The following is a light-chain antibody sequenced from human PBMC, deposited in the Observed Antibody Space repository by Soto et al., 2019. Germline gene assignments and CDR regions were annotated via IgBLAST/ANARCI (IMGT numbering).Light chain of an antibody. CDR2: STN. CDR1: SSNIGTNA. V-gene: IGLV1-44*01. CDR3: AAWDDSLNVV. J-gene: IGLJ2*01. Sequence: QSVLTQPPSASGTSGQRVTISCSGSSSNIGTNAVNWYQQLPGTAPKRLIYSTNQRPSGVPDRFSGSKSGTSASLAISGLQSEDEADYYCAAWDDSLNVVFGGGTKLTVL.